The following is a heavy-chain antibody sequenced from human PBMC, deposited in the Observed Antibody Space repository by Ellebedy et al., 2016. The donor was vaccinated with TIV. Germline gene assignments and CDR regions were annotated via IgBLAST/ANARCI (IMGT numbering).Heavy chain of an antibody. V-gene: IGHV1-46*01. CDR1: GYTFTSYY. CDR3: ARSRGSTLLFDY. Sequence: ASVKVSCXASGYTFTSYYMHWVRQAPGQGLEWMGIINPSGGSTSYAQKFQGRVTMTRDTSTSTVYMELSSLRSEDTAVYYCARSRGSTLLFDYWGQGTLVTVSS. CDR2: INPSGGST. D-gene: IGHD6-13*01. J-gene: IGHJ4*02.